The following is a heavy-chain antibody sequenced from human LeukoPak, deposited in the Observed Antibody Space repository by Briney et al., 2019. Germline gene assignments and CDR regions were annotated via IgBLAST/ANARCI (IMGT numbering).Heavy chain of an antibody. D-gene: IGHD3-22*01. V-gene: IGHV3-53*01. CDR1: GFTVSSNY. CDR3: ARDSYYDSSGYPSDY. Sequence: GGSLRLSCAASGFTVSSNYMSWVRQAPGKGLEWVSVIYSGGSTYYADSVKGRFTISRDNSKNTLYLQMNSLRAEDTAVYYCARDSYYDSSGYPSDYWGQGTLVTVSS. J-gene: IGHJ4*02. CDR2: IYSGGST.